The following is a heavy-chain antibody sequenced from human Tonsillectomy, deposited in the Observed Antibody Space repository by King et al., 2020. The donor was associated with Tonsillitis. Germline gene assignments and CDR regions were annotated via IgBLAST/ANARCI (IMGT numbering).Heavy chain of an antibody. CDR1: GFTFSDYY. J-gene: IGHJ4*02. CDR3: ASPTPGQLLPIDY. V-gene: IGHV3-11*01. CDR2: ISSSGSTI. D-gene: IGHD2-2*01. Sequence: QLVQSGGGLVKPGGSLRLSCAASGFTFSDYYMTWIRQAPGKGLEWVSYISSSGSTIYYADSVKGRFTISRDNAKNSLYLQMNSLRAEDTAVYYCASPTPGQLLPIDYWGQGTLVTVSS.